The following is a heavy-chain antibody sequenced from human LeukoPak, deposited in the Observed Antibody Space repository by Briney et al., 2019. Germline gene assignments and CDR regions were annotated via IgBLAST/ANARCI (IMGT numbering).Heavy chain of an antibody. V-gene: IGHV3-30*18. J-gene: IGHJ5*02. D-gene: IGHD4-17*01. Sequence: ETSLRLSCAASGFTFSSYGMHWVRQAPGKGLEWVAIISYDGSNKYYADSVKGRFTISRDNSKNTLYLQMNSPRAEDTAVYYCAKVYDYGDPWGQGTLVTVSS. CDR3: AKVYDYGDP. CDR2: ISYDGSNK. CDR1: GFTFSSYG.